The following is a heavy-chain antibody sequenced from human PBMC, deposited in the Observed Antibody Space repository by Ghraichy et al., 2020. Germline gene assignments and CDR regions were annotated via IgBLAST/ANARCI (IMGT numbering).Heavy chain of an antibody. D-gene: IGHD3-3*01. Sequence: GESPNISCAASGFTFSGYSMNWVRQAPGKGLEWVSSISSYRSYINYADSVKGRFTISRDNAKNSLYLQMNSLRAEDTAVYYCARDRGGRISIFGVVDSWGQGTLVTVSS. CDR3: ARDRGGRISIFGVVDS. CDR2: ISSYRSYI. CDR1: GFTFSGYS. V-gene: IGHV3-21*01. J-gene: IGHJ4*02.